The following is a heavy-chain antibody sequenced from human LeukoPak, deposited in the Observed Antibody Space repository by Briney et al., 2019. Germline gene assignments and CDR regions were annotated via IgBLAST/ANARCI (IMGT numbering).Heavy chain of an antibody. D-gene: IGHD2-21*01. CDR2: IYYSGRI. Sequence: SEPLSLLCTVSGYLISSGYYWGWIRPPPGNGLEWIGCIYYSGRIYYNPSLKSRVPIPVDTTKNQFSLNLSSVTAADTAVYYCARVWASSGDCLFDYWGQGTLVTVSS. V-gene: IGHV4-38-2*02. J-gene: IGHJ4*02. CDR3: ARVWASSGDCLFDY. CDR1: GYLISSGYY.